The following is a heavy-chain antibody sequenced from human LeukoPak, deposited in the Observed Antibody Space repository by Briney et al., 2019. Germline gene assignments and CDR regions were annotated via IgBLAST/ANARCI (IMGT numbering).Heavy chain of an antibody. D-gene: IGHD2-15*01. CDR3: ARGCSGGSCYIWFDP. CDR1: GYSISSGYY. CDR2: IYHSGNT. V-gene: IGHV4-38-2*01. J-gene: IGHJ5*02. Sequence: PSETLSLTCAVSGYSISSGYYWGWIRQPPGKGLEWIGSIYHSGNTYSSPSLRSRVTISVDTSKNQFSLKLSSVTAADTAVYYCARGCSGGSCYIWFDPWGQGTLVTVSS.